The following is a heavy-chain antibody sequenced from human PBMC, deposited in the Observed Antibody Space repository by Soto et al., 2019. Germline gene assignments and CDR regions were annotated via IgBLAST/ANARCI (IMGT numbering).Heavy chain of an antibody. J-gene: IGHJ4*02. CDR1: GFTFSSYG. CDR2: IXXXGXDX. D-gene: IGHD6-19*01. V-gene: IGHV3-30*03. CDR3: ASPREGQWLVFDH. Sequence: PGGSLRLSCAASGFTFSSYGMHWVRQAPGAGLAWVASIXXXGXDXXXPXXXXGRFTISRDDSKNTVFLQINSLKVEDTAAYFCASPREGQWLVFDHWGQRTLVTVSS.